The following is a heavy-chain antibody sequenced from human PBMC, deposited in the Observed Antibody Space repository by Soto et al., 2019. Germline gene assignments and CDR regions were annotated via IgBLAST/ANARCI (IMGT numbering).Heavy chain of an antibody. Sequence: QVQLVQTGAEVKKPGASVKVSCKVSGYTLTELSMHWVRQAPGKGLEWMGGFDPEDGETNYAQKFKGRVTMTEDKYTHKAHMEVDSLSSEDTAVYYCATGGSGIGGSHAFDIWGQGTMVTVSS. J-gene: IGHJ3*02. CDR1: GYTLTELS. CDR3: ATGGSGIGGSHAFDI. V-gene: IGHV1-24*01. D-gene: IGHD3-16*01. CDR2: FDPEDGET.